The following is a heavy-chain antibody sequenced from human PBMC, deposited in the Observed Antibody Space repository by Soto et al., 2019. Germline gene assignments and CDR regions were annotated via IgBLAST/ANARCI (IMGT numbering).Heavy chain of an antibody. CDR2: INAANGDT. CDR3: VRRHVSATGTDWFDP. CDR1: GYTFTSYG. Sequence: ASVKVSCKASGYTFTSYGIHWVRQAPGQRLEWMGWINAANGDTKYSPKFQGRVTITRDTSASTAYMELSSLRSEDTAVYYCVRRHVSATGTDWFDPWGQGTLVTV. J-gene: IGHJ5*02. D-gene: IGHD6-13*01. V-gene: IGHV1-3*01.